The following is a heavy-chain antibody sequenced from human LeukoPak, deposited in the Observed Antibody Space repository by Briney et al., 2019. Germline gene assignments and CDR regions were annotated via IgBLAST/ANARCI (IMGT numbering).Heavy chain of an antibody. V-gene: IGHV4-39*01. CDR3: ARGTVYDF. CDR1: GGSINTNSYS. CDR2: IYYSGTT. J-gene: IGHJ4*02. Sequence: NPSETLSLTCTVSGGSINTNSYSWGWIRQAPGKGLEWIGSIYYSGTTSYSPSLRSRVTISVDTSKNQFSLKLSSVTAADTAVYYCARGTVYDFWDQGTLVTVSS. D-gene: IGHD2-8*01.